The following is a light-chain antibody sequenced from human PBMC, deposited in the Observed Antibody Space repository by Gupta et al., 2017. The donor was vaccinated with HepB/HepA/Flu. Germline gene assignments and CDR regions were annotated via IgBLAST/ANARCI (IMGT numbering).Light chain of an antibody. CDR2: DVS. V-gene: IGLV2-14*03. Sequence: QSALTQPASVSGSPGQSITISCTGTSSDVGGYNYVSWYQQHPGKAPKLMIHDVSNRPSGVSNRFSGSKSGTTASLTISGLQAEDDADYYCSSYTSSRKVFGTGTKVTVL. J-gene: IGLJ1*01. CDR3: SSYTSSRKV. CDR1: SSDVGGYNY.